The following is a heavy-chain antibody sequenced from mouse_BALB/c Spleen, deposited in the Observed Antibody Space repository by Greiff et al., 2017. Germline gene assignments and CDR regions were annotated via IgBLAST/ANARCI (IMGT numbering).Heavy chain of an antibody. CDR2: ISSGGST. V-gene: IGHV5-6-5*01. CDR3: ARGGVVADY. D-gene: IGHD1-1*01. Sequence: EVKVVESGGGLVKPGGSLKLSCAASGFTFSSYAMSWVRQTPEKRLEWVASISSGGSTYYPDSVKGRFTISRDNARNILYLQMSSLRSEDTAMYYCARGGVVADYWGQGTTLTVSS. CDR1: GFTFSSYA. J-gene: IGHJ2*01.